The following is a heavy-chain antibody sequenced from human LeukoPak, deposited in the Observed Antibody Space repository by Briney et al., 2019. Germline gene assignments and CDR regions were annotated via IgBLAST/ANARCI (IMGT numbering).Heavy chain of an antibody. V-gene: IGHV4-39*07. D-gene: IGHD2-15*01. CDR2: VYYTGSYTGTT. J-gene: IGHJ4*02. CDR1: DGSIRSDSFY. Sequence: SETLSLTCRVSDGSIRSDSFYWGWIRQPPGKGLEWLGSVYYTGSYTGTTYHNPSLKSRVTISVDTSKNQFSLNLSSVTAADTAVYYCARRRNGGGILFDYWGQGTLVTVSS. CDR3: ARRRNGGGILFDY.